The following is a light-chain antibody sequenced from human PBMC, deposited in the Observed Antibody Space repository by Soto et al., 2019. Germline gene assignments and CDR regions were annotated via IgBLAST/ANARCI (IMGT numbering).Light chain of an antibody. J-gene: IGKJ5*01. V-gene: IGKV3-15*01. CDR1: QSIHNN. Sequence: EVMMTQSPATLSVSPGDTATLSCRASQSIHNNLAWYQQKPGQAPRLLIYYASTRATDIPARFSGSGSGTEFTLTISSLQSEDFALYDCQQYNDWPPITFGQGTRLEIK. CDR3: QQYNDWPPIT. CDR2: YAS.